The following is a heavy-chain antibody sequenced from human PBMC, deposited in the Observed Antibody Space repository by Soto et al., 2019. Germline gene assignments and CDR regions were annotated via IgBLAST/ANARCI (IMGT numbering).Heavy chain of an antibody. CDR2: INPSGGST. J-gene: IGHJ5*02. V-gene: IGHV1-46*01. D-gene: IGHD6-19*01. CDR1: GYIFTSYY. Sequence: ASVKVSCKAVGYIFTSYYIHWVRQAPGQGLEWMGLINPSGGSTNFAQKLQGRVTMTTDTSTSTAYMELRSLRSDDTAVYYCAREPVAVIWFDPWGQGTLVTVSS. CDR3: AREPVAVIWFDP.